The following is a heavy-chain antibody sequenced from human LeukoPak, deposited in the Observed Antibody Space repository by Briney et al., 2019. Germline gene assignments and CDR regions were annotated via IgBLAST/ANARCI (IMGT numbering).Heavy chain of an antibody. CDR1: GGSISSYY. V-gene: IGHV4-59*01. CDR3: ARYIVSYPHDAFDI. Sequence: PSETLSRTCTVSGGSISSYYWSWIRQPPGKGLEWIGYIYYSGSTSYNPSLKSRVTISVDTSKKQFSLKLSSVTAADTAFYYCARYIVSYPHDAFDIWGQGTMVTVSS. CDR2: IYYSGST. J-gene: IGHJ3*02. D-gene: IGHD1-26*01.